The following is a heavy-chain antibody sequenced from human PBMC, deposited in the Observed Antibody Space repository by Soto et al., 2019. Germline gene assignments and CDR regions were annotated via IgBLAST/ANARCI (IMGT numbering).Heavy chain of an antibody. Sequence: EVQLSDSGGGLVQPGGSLRLSCAASGFTFITYAMSWVRQAPGKGLEWVSIISGSGGSTYYPDSVKGRFTISRDNSKNTLYLQMNSLRADDTAVYYCAKLPAAQSYFDFWGQGTLVTVSS. CDR2: ISGSGGST. D-gene: IGHD2-2*01. CDR3: AKLPAAQSYFDF. V-gene: IGHV3-23*01. CDR1: GFTFITYA. J-gene: IGHJ4*02.